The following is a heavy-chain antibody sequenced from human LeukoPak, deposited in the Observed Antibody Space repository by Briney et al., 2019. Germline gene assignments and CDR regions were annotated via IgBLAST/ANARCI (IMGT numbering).Heavy chain of an antibody. CDR1: GFTFSSYG. CDR2: ISYDGSNK. Sequence: GGSLRLSCAASGFTFSSYGMHWVRQAPGKGLEWVAVISYDGSNKYYADSVKGRFTISRDNAKNSLYLQMNSLRAEDMAVYYCARDQRGDSFGENDYWGQGTLVTVSS. J-gene: IGHJ4*02. CDR3: ARDQRGDSFGENDY. D-gene: IGHD5-18*01. V-gene: IGHV3-30*03.